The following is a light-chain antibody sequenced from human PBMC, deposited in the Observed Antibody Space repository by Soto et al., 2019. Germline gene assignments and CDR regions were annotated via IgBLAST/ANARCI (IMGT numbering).Light chain of an antibody. V-gene: IGKV1-39*01. CDR3: QQSYSTPYT. CDR2: AAS. J-gene: IGKJ2*01. CDR1: QSISTY. Sequence: DIQMTQSPSSLSASVGDSVTITCRASQSISTYLNSYQQKPGKAPNLLIYAASGLQSGVPSRFSGSGSGTDFTLTITSLQPEDVATYYCQQSYSTPYTFGQGTRLEIK.